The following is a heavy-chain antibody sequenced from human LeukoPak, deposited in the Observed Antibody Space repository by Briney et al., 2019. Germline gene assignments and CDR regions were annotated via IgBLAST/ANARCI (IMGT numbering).Heavy chain of an antibody. D-gene: IGHD3-3*02. CDR1: GYSFTSYW. J-gene: IGHJ5*02. Sequence: GESLKISCKGSGYSFTSYWIVWVRQMPGKGLEWMGIIYPGDSDTRYSPSFQGQVTISADKSISTAYLQWSSLKASDTAMYYCARSAPRHSYWFDPWGQGTLVTVSS. CDR3: ARSAPRHSYWFDP. CDR2: IYPGDSDT. V-gene: IGHV5-51*01.